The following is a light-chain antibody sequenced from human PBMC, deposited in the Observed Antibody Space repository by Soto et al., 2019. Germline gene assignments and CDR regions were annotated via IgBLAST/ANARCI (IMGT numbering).Light chain of an antibody. J-gene: IGKJ2*01. CDR1: QSISSY. Sequence: DIQITQSPASLSASVVDGVTITFLASQSISSYLNWYQQKPGKAPKLLIYAASSLQSGVPSRFSGSGSGTDFTLTISSLQPEDFATYYCQQSYSTPYNFGQGTKVDIK. V-gene: IGKV1-39*01. CDR2: AAS. CDR3: QQSYSTPYN.